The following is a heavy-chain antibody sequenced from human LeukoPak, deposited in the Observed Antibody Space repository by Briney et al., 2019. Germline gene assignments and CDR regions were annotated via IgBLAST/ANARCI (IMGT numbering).Heavy chain of an antibody. D-gene: IGHD1-7*01. Sequence: GGSLRLSCAASGFTFSSYAMSWVRQAPGKGLEWVSAISGSGGSTYYADSVKGRFTISRDNSKNTLYLQMNSLRAEDTAVYYCAKRDEYNWNYGPQGYWGQGTLVTVSS. CDR3: AKRDEYNWNYGPQGY. CDR2: ISGSGGST. J-gene: IGHJ4*02. CDR1: GFTFSSYA. V-gene: IGHV3-23*01.